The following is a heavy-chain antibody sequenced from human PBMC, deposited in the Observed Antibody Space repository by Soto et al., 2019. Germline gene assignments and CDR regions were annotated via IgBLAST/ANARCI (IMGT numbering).Heavy chain of an antibody. J-gene: IGHJ3*02. D-gene: IGHD3-3*01. V-gene: IGHV1-2*02. CDR1: GYPVTAYY. CDR3: ARGGGVGVAGSAAFDM. CDR2: INPATGAA. Sequence: QLHLVQSGAVVKKPGASVTVSCSASGYPVTAYYMHWVRQAPGRGLEWMGGINPATGAAKYTQTLQRRDTMTRDTTTRAVFMELGGLTSADTAGFYCARGGGVGVAGSAAFDMWGQGTLVTVSS.